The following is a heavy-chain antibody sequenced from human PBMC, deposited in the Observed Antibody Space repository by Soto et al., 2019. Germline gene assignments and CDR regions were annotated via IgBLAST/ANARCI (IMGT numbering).Heavy chain of an antibody. CDR2: INAGNGNT. D-gene: IGHD6-19*01. V-gene: IGHV1-3*01. CDR1: GYTFTSYA. J-gene: IGHJ4*02. CDR3: ARVPSQDSSGWYYFDY. Sequence: ASVKVSCKASGYTFTSYAMHWVRQAPGQRLEWMGWINAGNGNTKYSQKFQGRVTITRDTSASTAYMELSSLRSEDTAVYYCARVPSQDSSGWYYFDYWGQGTLVTVSS.